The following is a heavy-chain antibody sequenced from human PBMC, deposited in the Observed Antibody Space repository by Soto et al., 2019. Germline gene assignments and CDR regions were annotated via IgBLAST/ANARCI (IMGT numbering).Heavy chain of an antibody. J-gene: IGHJ5*01. D-gene: IGHD2-8*01. CDR3: ARLIGNSWLDS. CDR2: IYYLSKWYN. Sequence: SQTLTLTCAISVDSVSTNSATWDWLRPYILRGFECLGWIYYLSKWYNAYVVSVKCRLTINSDSSNNLLCLQLTSFTSDDTAVYYCARLIGNSWLDSWGQGTLVTVS. CDR1: VDSVSTNSAT. V-gene: IGHV6-1*01.